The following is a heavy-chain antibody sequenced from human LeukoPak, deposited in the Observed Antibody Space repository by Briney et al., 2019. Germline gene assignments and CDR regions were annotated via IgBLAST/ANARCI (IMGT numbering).Heavy chain of an antibody. CDR1: GYTFTGYY. J-gene: IGHJ5*02. CDR2: INPNSGDT. CDR3: ARDRLVGDTIGWFDP. Sequence: ASVKVSCKASGYTFTGYYMHWVRQAPGQGLEWMGWINPNSGDTNYAQKFQGRVTLTRDTSINTAYMEVSRLRSDDTAVYYCARDRLVGDTIGWFDPWGQGTLVTVSS. V-gene: IGHV1-2*02. D-gene: IGHD1-26*01.